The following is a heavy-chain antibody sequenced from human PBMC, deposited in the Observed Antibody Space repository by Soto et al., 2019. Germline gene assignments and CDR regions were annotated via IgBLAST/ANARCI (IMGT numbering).Heavy chain of an antibody. CDR2: IIPIFGTA. Sequence: GASVKVSCKASGGTFSSYAISWVRQAPGQGLEWMGGIIPIFGTANYAQKFQGRVTITADESTSTAYMELSSLRSEDTAVYYCARDVALPEQLTYYYGMDVWGQGTTVTVSS. V-gene: IGHV1-69*13. J-gene: IGHJ6*02. CDR1: GGTFSSYA. CDR3: ARDVALPEQLTYYYGMDV. D-gene: IGHD6-13*01.